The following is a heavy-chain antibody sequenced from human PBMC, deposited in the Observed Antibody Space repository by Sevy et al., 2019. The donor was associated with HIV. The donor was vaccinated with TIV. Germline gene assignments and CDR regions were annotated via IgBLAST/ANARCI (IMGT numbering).Heavy chain of an antibody. CDR2: IKQDGSEK. Sequence: GGSLRLSCAASGFTFSSYWMSWVRQAPGKGLEWVANIKQDGSEKYYVDSVKGRFTISRDNAKNSLYLQMNSLRAEDTAVYYCAREYMVKGVIRRNWFDPWGQGTLVTVSS. D-gene: IGHD3-10*01. J-gene: IGHJ5*02. CDR1: GFTFSSYW. CDR3: AREYMVKGVIRRNWFDP. V-gene: IGHV3-7*01.